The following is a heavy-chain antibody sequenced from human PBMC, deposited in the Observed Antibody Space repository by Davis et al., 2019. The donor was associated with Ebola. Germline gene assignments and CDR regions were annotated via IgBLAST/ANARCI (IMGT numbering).Heavy chain of an antibody. J-gene: IGHJ4*02. Sequence: AGSLRLSCAVYGGSFSGYYWSWIRQPPGKGLEWIGEINHSGSTNYNPSLKSRVTISVDTSKNQFSLKLSSVTAADTAVYYCARGRGSSWSRAGRFDYWGQGTLVTVSS. CDR2: INHSGST. CDR3: ARGRGSSWSRAGRFDY. CDR1: GGSFSGYY. D-gene: IGHD6-13*01. V-gene: IGHV4-34*01.